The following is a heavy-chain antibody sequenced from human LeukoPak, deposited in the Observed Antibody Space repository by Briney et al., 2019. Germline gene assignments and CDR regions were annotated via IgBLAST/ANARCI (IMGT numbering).Heavy chain of an antibody. V-gene: IGHV1-69*13. D-gene: IGHD1-26*01. CDR2: IIPIFGTA. Sequence: VASVKVSCTASGGTFSSYAISWVRQAPGQGLEWMGGIIPIFGTANYARKFQGRVTITADESTSTAYMELSSLRSEDTAVYYCASHSGSYSGMRYYYYGMDVWGQGTTVTVSS. CDR3: ASHSGSYSGMRYYYYGMDV. CDR1: GGTFSSYA. J-gene: IGHJ6*02.